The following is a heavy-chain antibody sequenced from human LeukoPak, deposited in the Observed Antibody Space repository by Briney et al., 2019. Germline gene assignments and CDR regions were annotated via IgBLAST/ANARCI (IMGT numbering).Heavy chain of an antibody. V-gene: IGHV4-31*03. CDR3: ARVQAVYYGPFDY. CDR2: IYNSGGT. Sequence: SSQTLSLTCTVSGDSISSGGYYWRWLRQHPGKGLEWIVYIYNSGGTYYSPSLKSRVTISVDTSKNQFSLELDSVTAADTAVYYCARVQAVYYGPFDYWGQGTLVTVSS. CDR1: GDSISSGGYY. J-gene: IGHJ4*02. D-gene: IGHD3-10*01.